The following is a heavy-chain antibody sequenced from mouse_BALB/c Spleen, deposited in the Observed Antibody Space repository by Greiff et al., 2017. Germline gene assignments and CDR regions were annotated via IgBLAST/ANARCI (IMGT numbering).Heavy chain of an antibody. CDR1: GFTFSSFG. D-gene: IGHD2-1*01. J-gene: IGHJ4*01. V-gene: IGHV5-17*02. CDR3: ARRGGNYDYYAMDY. CDR2: ISSGSSTT. Sequence: EVKLVESGGGLVQPGGSRKLSCAASGFTFSSFGMHWVRQAPEKGLEWVAYISSGSSTTYYADTVKGRFTISRDNPKNTLFLQMTSLRSEDTAMYYCARRGGNYDYYAMDYWGQGTSVTVSS.